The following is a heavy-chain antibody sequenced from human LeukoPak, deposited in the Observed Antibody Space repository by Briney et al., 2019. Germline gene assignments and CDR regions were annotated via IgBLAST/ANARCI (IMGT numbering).Heavy chain of an antibody. CDR1: GFSISRYT. J-gene: IGHJ4*02. CDR3: AKAHFGDYDY. Sequence: GGSLRLSCTASGFSISRYTMSWVRQAPGKGLEWVSSISGSDGDTFHADSVKGRLTISRDNSKNTLYLQMNSLRAEDTAVYYCAKAHFGDYDYWGQGTLVTVSS. D-gene: IGHD4-17*01. CDR2: ISGSDGDT. V-gene: IGHV3-23*01.